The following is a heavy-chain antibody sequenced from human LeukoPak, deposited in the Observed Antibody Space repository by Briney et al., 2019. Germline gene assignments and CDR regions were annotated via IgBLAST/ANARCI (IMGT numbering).Heavy chain of an antibody. CDR2: ISTNSDIR. CDR3: GRDWDAMNSCFDP. CDR1: GYTFTNYG. D-gene: IGHD1-26*01. J-gene: IGHJ5*02. V-gene: IGHV1-18*01. Sequence: ASVKVSCKASGYTFTNYGISWVRQAPGQGLEWMGWISTNSDIRTYAQTLQGRFTMTTDTATTTAYMELNNLTFDDTAVYYCGRDWDAMNSCFDPWGQGTPVTVSS.